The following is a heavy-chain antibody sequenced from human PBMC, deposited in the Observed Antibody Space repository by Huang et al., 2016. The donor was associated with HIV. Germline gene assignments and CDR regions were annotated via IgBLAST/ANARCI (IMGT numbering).Heavy chain of an antibody. Sequence: QVQLRQWGAGLVKPSETLSLTCAVYGGSFSGYYWTWCRQSPGKGLEWIGEINHIGKTNYQASRKSRVTISKDTAKNQFSLQLTSVSAADTGVYFCAREKAADSAWYGVYYFDYWGEGALVTVTS. J-gene: IGHJ4*02. CDR3: AREKAADSAWYGVYYFDY. CDR1: GGSFSGYY. D-gene: IGHD6-19*01. V-gene: IGHV4-34*01. CDR2: INHIGKT.